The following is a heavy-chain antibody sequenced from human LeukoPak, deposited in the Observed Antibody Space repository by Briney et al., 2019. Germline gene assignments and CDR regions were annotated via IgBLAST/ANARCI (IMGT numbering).Heavy chain of an antibody. Sequence: PGGSLRLSCAASGFTFSSYGMHWVRQAPGKGLEWVAYIRYDGSNKYYEDSMKGRFTISRDNSKNMLYLQMNSLRAEDTAVYYCAKGPAYSSSWYSLLGDYWGQGTLVTVSS. J-gene: IGHJ4*02. CDR3: AKGPAYSSSWYSLLGDY. V-gene: IGHV3-30*02. CDR1: GFTFSSYG. CDR2: IRYDGSNK. D-gene: IGHD6-13*01.